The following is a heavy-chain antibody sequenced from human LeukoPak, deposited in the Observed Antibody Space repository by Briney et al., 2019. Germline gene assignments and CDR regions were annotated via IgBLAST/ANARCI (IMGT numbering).Heavy chain of an antibody. V-gene: IGHV4-4*07. J-gene: IGHJ4*02. CDR3: ARSRYSSGWYDFDY. CDR1: GGSISSYY. Sequence: SETLSLTCTVSGGSISSYYWSWIRQPAGKGLEWIGRIYTSGSTNFNPSLKSRVTMSVDTSKNQFSLKLSSVTAADTAVYYCARSRYSSGWYDFDYWGQGTLVTVSS. D-gene: IGHD6-19*01. CDR2: IYTSGST.